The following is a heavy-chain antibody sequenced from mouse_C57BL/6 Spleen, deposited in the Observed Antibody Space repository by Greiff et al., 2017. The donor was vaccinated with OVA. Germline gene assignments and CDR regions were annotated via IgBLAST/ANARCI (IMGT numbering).Heavy chain of an antibody. V-gene: IGHV2-5*01. CDR1: GFSLTSYG. CDR3: AKTVFYAMDY. Sequence: VKVVESGPGLVQPSQSLSITCTVSGFSLTSYGVHWVRQSPGKGLEWLGVIWRGGSTDYNAAFMSRLSITKDNSKSQVFFKMNSLQADDTAIYYCAKTVFYAMDYWGQGTSVTVSS. CDR2: IWRGGST. J-gene: IGHJ4*01.